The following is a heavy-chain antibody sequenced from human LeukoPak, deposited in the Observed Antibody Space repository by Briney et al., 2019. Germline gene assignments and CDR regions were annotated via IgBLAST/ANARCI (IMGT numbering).Heavy chain of an antibody. J-gene: IGHJ4*02. CDR2: IHHSGST. Sequence: PSETLSLTCAVSGYSISSGYYWGWIRQPPGKGLGWIASIHHSGSTYYNPSVKSRVTISVDTSKNQFSLKLTSVTAADTAVYYCARRGNSWPYYFDDWGQGTLVTVSS. D-gene: IGHD6-13*01. CDR1: GYSISSGYY. CDR3: ARRGNSWPYYFDD. V-gene: IGHV4-38-2*01.